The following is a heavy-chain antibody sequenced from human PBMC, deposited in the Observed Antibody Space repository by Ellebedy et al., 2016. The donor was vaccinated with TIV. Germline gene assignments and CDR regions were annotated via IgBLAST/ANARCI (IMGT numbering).Heavy chain of an antibody. CDR2: IFHRGYT. V-gene: IGHV4-38-2*02. J-gene: IGHJ4*02. CDR1: NYSISSGPY. Sequence: MPSETLSLTCTVSNYSISSGPYWGWIRQPPGMGLEWIGAIFHRGYTYYNPSLNSRVTISVDTSTNQFSLKLTSVTAADTAVYYCARDIVVDVVPADPGGMLDYWGQGTLVTVSS. D-gene: IGHD2-2*01. CDR3: ARDIVVDVVPADPGGMLDY.